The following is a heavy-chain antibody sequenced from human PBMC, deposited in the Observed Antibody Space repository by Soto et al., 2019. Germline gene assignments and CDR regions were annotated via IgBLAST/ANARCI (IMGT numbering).Heavy chain of an antibody. Sequence: QVQLQQWGAGLLKPSETLSLTCAVYGGSFSGYYWSWIRQPPGKGLEWIGEINHIGSTNYNPSLKSRVTISVDTSKNQFSLKLSSVTAADTAVYYCARAARVVTATIDYWGQGTLVTVSS. V-gene: IGHV4-34*01. CDR3: ARAARVVTATIDY. J-gene: IGHJ4*02. D-gene: IGHD2-21*02. CDR2: INHIGST. CDR1: GGSFSGYY.